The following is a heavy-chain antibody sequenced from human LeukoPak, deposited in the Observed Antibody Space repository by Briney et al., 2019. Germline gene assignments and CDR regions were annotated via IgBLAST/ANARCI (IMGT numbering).Heavy chain of an antibody. D-gene: IGHD2-2*01. J-gene: IGHJ3*02. Sequence: PSETLSLTCDVSGASISSNNWWSWVRQPPGKGLEWIGEIFHGGNTNYNPSLKSRVTISVDRSKNQFSLKLSSVTAADTAVYYCARRIRGCSSTSCYWGHAFDIWGQGTMVTVSS. CDR1: GASISSNNW. CDR2: IFHGGNT. V-gene: IGHV4-4*02. CDR3: ARRIRGCSSTSCYWGHAFDI.